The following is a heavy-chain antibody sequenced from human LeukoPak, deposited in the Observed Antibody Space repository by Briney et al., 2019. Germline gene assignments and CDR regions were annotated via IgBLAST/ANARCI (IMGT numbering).Heavy chain of an antibody. D-gene: IGHD3-3*01. J-gene: IGHJ5*02. V-gene: IGHV1-8*03. Sequence: ASVKVSCKASGYTFTSYDINWVRQATGQGLEWMGWMNPSSGNTGYAQKFQGRVTITRNTSISTAYMELSSLRSEDTAVYYCARGNGRFLEWLFISWGQGTLVTVSS. CDR2: MNPSSGNT. CDR3: ARGNGRFLEWLFIS. CDR1: GYTFTSYD.